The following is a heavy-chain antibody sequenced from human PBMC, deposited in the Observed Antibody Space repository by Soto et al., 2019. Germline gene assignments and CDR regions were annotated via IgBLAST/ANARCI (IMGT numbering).Heavy chain of an antibody. CDR2: ISWNSGSI. J-gene: IGHJ6*03. D-gene: IGHD3-10*01. CDR1: GFTFDDYA. CDR3: AKAGGSGSPYYYYYMDV. Sequence: GGSLRLSCAASGFTFDDYAMHWVRQAPGKGLEWVSGISWNSGSIGYADSVKGRFTISRDNAKNSLYLQMNSLRAEDTALYYCAKAGGSGSPYYYYYMDVWGKGTTVTVSS. V-gene: IGHV3-9*01.